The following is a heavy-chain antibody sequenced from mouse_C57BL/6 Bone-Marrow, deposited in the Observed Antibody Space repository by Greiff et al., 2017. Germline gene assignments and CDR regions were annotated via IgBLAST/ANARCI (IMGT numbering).Heavy chain of an antibody. D-gene: IGHD2-5*01. CDR3: ARPYYSNNWDFYV. CDR2: IYPGSGST. J-gene: IGHJ1*03. CDR1: GYTFTSYW. Sequence: QVQLQQPGAELVKPGASVKMSCKASGYTFTSYWITWVKQRPGQGLEWIGDIYPGSGSTNYNEKVKSKATLTVDTSSSTAYMQLSSLTSEYSAVYYCARPYYSNNWDFYVWGTGTTVTVSS. V-gene: IGHV1-55*01.